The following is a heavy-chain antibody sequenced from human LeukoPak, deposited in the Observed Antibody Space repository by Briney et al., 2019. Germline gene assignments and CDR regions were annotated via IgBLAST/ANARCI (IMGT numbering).Heavy chain of an antibody. Sequence: GGSLRLSCAASGFTVSSNYMSWVRQAPGKGLEWVSIIYSGDRTDYADSVKGRFTISRDNSKNTLYLQMNSLRAEDTAIYYCARGRDGCQRAFDYWGQGTLVTVSS. J-gene: IGHJ4*02. CDR3: ARGRDGCQRAFDY. D-gene: IGHD5-24*01. CDR1: GFTVSSNY. CDR2: IYSGDRT. V-gene: IGHV3-53*01.